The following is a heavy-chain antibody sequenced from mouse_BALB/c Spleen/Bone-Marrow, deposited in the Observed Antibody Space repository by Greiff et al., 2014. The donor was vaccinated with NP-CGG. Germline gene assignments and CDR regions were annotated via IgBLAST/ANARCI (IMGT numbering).Heavy chain of an antibody. CDR2: ILPGTGST. D-gene: IGHD1-2*01. J-gene: IGHJ2*01. V-gene: IGHV1-9*01. Sequence: VQLVESGAELMKPGASVKISCKATGYTFSHYWIEWVKQRPGHGLEWIGEILPGTGSTKYNEKFKGKATITADTSSSTAYMQLSSLTPEDSAVYYCTRSLRRYFDYWGQGTTLTVSS. CDR3: TRSLRRYFDY. CDR1: GYTFSHYW.